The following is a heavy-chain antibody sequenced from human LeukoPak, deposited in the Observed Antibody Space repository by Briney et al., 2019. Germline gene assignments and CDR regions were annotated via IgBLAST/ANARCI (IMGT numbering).Heavy chain of an antibody. CDR2: ISNDGSRK. D-gene: IGHD3-3*01. J-gene: IGHJ4*02. Sequence: GRSQRLSCAPSGFTFSRHGMHWVRQAPGKGLEWVAIISNDGSRKYYAHSVEGRFTISRDNSKNTLYLQMDSLRAEDTAVYYCARDRAWNYFDYWGQGTLVTVSS. V-gene: IGHV3-30*03. CDR1: GFTFSRHG. CDR3: ARDRAWNYFDY.